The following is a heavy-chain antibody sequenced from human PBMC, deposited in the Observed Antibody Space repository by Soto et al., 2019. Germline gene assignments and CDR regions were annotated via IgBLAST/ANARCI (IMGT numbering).Heavy chain of an antibody. V-gene: IGHV3-23*01. CDR1: GFTFSSYA. J-gene: IGHJ4*02. Sequence: GGSLRLSCAASGFTFSSYAMSWVRQAPGKGLEWVSAISGSGGSTYYADSVKGRLTISRGNSKNTLYLQMNSLRAEDTALYYCAEGEGSPPTFFDSWGQGPMFTASS. CDR2: ISGSGGST. CDR3: AEGEGSPPTFFDS.